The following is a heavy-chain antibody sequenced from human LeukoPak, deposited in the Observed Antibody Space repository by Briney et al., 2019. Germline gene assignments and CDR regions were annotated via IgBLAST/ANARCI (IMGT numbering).Heavy chain of an antibody. Sequence: GSLRLSCAASGITFSNAWMSWVRQAPGKGLEWVGLIKSKTDGCTTDYAAPVKGRFNISRDDSKNTLYLQMNSLKTVDTAVYYCTTDVPGGGMDVWGQGTTVTVSS. D-gene: IGHD1-1*01. CDR2: IKSKTDGCTT. J-gene: IGHJ6*02. CDR3: TTDVPGGGMDV. V-gene: IGHV3-15*01. CDR1: GITFSNAW.